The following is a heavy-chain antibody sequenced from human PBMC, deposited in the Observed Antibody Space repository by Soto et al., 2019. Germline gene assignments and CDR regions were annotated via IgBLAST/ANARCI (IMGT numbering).Heavy chain of an antibody. J-gene: IGHJ4*02. D-gene: IGHD6-6*01. CDR2: IIPIFTTT. Sequence: SVKVSCKASGGTFINSAIALVRQAPGQGLEWLGMIIPIFTTTNYAQKFKDRLTISADGSTSTAYMELSGLKSEDTAVYFCARPSGLLGQYSALVDYWGQGTLVTVSS. CDR1: GGTFINSA. CDR3: ARPSGLLGQYSALVDY. V-gene: IGHV1-69*13.